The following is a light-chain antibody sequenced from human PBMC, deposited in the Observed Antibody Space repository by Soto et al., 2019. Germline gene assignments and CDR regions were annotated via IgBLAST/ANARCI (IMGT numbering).Light chain of an antibody. J-gene: IGLJ2*01. CDR2: DNN. CDR1: SSNIGNNY. CDR3: GTWDSSLSVPVV. Sequence: QSVLTQPPSVSAAPGQTVTISCSGSSSNIGNNYVSWYQQLPGTAPKLLIYDNNKRPSGIPDRFSGSKSGTSATLGITGLQTGDEAEYYCGTWDSSLSVPVVFGGGTKLTVL. V-gene: IGLV1-51*01.